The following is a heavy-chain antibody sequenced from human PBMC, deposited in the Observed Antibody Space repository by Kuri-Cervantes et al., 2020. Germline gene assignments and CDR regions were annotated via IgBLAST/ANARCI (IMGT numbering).Heavy chain of an antibody. CDR1: GFTFSSYA. J-gene: IGHJ6*02. Sequence: GESLKISCAASGFTFSSYAMSWVRQAPGKGLEWVSAISGSGGSTYYADSVKGQFTISRDNSKNTLYLQMNSLRAEDTAVYYCARDWDRTTLYYYYGMDVWGQGTTVTVSS. V-gene: IGHV3-23*01. D-gene: IGHD1-14*01. CDR3: ARDWDRTTLYYYYGMDV. CDR2: ISGSGGST.